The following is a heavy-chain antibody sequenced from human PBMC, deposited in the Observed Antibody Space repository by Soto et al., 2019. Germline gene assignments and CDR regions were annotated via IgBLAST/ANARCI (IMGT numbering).Heavy chain of an antibody. CDR1: GFTFSSYG. D-gene: IGHD5-18*01. Sequence: PGGSLRLSCAASGFTFSSYGMHWVRQAPGKGLEWVAVIWYDGSNKYYADSVKGRFTISRDNSKNTLYLQMNSLRAEDTAVYYCATSGVVDTAMVFYGMDVWGQGNTVTVS. V-gene: IGHV3-33*01. CDR2: IWYDGSNK. CDR3: ATSGVVDTAMVFYGMDV. J-gene: IGHJ6*02.